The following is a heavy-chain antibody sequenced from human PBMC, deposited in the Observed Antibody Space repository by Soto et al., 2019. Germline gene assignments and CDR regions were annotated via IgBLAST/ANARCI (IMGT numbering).Heavy chain of an antibody. D-gene: IGHD3-22*01. J-gene: IGHJ6*02. CDR2: IYWDDDK. CDR3: ALRPTYYYDSSGPDYYYYGMDV. CDR1: GFSLSTSGVG. Sequence: SGPTLVNPTQTLTLTCTFSGFSLSTSGVGVGWIRQPPGKALEWLALIYWDDDKRYSPSLKSRLTITKDTSKNQLVLTMTNMDPVDTATYYCALRPTYYYDSSGPDYYYYGMDVWGQGTTVTVSS. V-gene: IGHV2-5*02.